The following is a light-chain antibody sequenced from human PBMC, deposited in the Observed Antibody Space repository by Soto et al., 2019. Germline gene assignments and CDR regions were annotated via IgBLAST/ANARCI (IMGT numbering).Light chain of an antibody. CDR3: QQRSKWPIT. J-gene: IGKJ5*01. V-gene: IGKV3-11*01. CDR1: QSVSTY. Sequence: DIVLTQSPATPSLSPGERSTLSFRASQSVSTYLAWYQQKPGQAPRLFIYDASNRATGIPARFSGSGSGTDFTLTISSLEPEDFAVYYCQQRSKWPITFGQGTRLEIK. CDR2: DAS.